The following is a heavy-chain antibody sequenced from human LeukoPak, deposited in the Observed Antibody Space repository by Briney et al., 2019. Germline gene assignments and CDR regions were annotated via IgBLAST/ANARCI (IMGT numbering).Heavy chain of an antibody. CDR3: AREGVGGGAFHI. J-gene: IGHJ3*02. D-gene: IGHD1-26*01. V-gene: IGHV3-15*01. CDR2: IKSKTNGGTT. Sequence: GGSLRLSCAASGFSFKNARVSWVRQAPGKGLEWVGRIKSKTNGGTTDYAAPVKGRFTISRDDSKNTLYLQMNSLKTEDTAVYYCAREGVGGGAFHIWGQGTMVTVSS. CDR1: GFSFKNAR.